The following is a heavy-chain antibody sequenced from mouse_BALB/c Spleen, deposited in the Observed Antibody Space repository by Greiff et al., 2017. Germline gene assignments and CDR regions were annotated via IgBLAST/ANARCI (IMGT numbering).Heavy chain of an antibody. CDR2: ISYDGSN. Sequence: EVKLQESGPGLVKPSQSLSLTCSVTGYSITSGYYWNWLRQFPGNKLEWMGYISYDGSNNYNPCLKNRITITRDTSKNQFFLKLNSVTTEDTAKYCCARDYYGSRFAYWGQGTLVTVSA. D-gene: IGHD1-1*01. J-gene: IGHJ3*01. CDR3: ARDYYGSRFAY. V-gene: IGHV3-6*02. CDR1: GYSITSGYY.